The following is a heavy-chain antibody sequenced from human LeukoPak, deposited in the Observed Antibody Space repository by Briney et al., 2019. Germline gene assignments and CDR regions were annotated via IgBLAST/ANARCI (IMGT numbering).Heavy chain of an antibody. J-gene: IGHJ4*02. CDR2: ISYDGNNK. Sequence: GGSLRLSCAASGFTFSSYSMNWVRQAPGKGLEWVAVISYDGNNKYYADSVKGRFTISRDNSKNTLYLQMNSLRAEDTAVYYCAKDHVWGSYRPEYYFDYWGQGTLVTVSS. D-gene: IGHD3-16*02. CDR1: GFTFSSYS. CDR3: AKDHVWGSYRPEYYFDY. V-gene: IGHV3-30*18.